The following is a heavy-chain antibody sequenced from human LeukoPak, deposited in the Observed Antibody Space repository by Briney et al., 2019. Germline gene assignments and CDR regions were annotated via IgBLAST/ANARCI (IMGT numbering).Heavy chain of an antibody. Sequence: SETLSLTCTVSGGSINSYYWSWIRQPAGKGLEWIGRVYSSGNTNYNPSLKSRVSMSVDTSKNQFSLKLTSVTAADTSVYYCARGGKATVVTMWGQGILVTVSS. CDR2: VYSSGNT. D-gene: IGHD4-23*01. V-gene: IGHV4-4*07. CDR3: ARGGKATVVTM. J-gene: IGHJ4*02. CDR1: GGSINSYY.